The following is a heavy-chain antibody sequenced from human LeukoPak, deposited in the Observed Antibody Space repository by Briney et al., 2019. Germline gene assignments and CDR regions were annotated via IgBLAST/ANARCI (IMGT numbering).Heavy chain of an antibody. CDR3: ARGETGIAVAGTIDY. D-gene: IGHD6-19*01. V-gene: IGHV4-34*01. CDR1: GGSLTGYY. CDR2: IDHSGST. J-gene: IGHJ4*02. Sequence: PSETLSLTCAVYGGSLTGYYWSWIRQPPGKGLEWIGEIDHSGSTNYNPSLKSRVTISVDTSKNQFSLKLSSVTAADTAVYYCARGETGIAVAGTIDYWGQGTLVTVSP.